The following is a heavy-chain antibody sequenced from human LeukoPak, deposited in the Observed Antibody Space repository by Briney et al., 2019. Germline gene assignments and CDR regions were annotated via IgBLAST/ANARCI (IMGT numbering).Heavy chain of an antibody. V-gene: IGHV3-30*18. Sequence: PGGSLRLSCAASGFTFSSYGMHWVRQAPGKGLEWVAVISYDGSNKYYADSVKGRFTISRDNFKNTLYLQMNSLRAEDTAVYYCANGGYYDILTGQDYWGQGTLVTVSS. CDR2: ISYDGSNK. CDR1: GFTFSSYG. D-gene: IGHD3-9*01. J-gene: IGHJ4*02. CDR3: ANGGYYDILTGQDY.